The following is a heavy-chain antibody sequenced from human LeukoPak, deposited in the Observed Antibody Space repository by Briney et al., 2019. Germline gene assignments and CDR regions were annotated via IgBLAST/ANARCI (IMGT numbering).Heavy chain of an antibody. J-gene: IGHJ4*02. D-gene: IGHD6-19*01. CDR2: ISSSSSYI. Sequence: PGGSLRLSCAASGFTFSSYSMNWVRQAPGKGLEWVSSISSSSSYIYYADSVKGRFTISRDNAKNSLYLQMNGLRAEDTAVYYCARLRWGSSGFIFDYWGQGTLVTVSS. V-gene: IGHV3-21*01. CDR1: GFTFSSYS. CDR3: ARLRWGSSGFIFDY.